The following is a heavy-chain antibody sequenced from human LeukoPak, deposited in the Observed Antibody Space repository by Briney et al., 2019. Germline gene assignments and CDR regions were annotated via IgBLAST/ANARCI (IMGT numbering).Heavy chain of an antibody. CDR2: IYHSGST. V-gene: IGHV4-30-2*01. CDR1: GGSISSGGYY. J-gene: IGHJ3*02. D-gene: IGHD6-19*01. CDR3: ARKGQNSGWYGGAFDI. Sequence: SQTLSLTCTVSGGSISSGGYYWSWIRQPPGKGLEWIGYIYHSGSTYYNPSLKSRVTISVDTSKNQFSLKLSSVTAADTAVYYCARKGQNSGWYGGAFDIWGQGTMVTVSS.